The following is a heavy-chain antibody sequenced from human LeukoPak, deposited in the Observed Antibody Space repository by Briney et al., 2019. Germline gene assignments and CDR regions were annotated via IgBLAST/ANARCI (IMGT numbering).Heavy chain of an antibody. CDR3: ARGIAVDEAFDI. V-gene: IGHV4-39*01. J-gene: IGHJ3*02. CDR2: IYYSGST. D-gene: IGHD6-19*01. CDR1: GGSISSSSYY. Sequence: PSETLSLTCTVSGGSISSSSYYWGWIRQTPGKGLEWIGSIYYSGSTYYNPSLKSRVTISVDTSKNQFSLKLSSVTAADTAVYYCARGIAVDEAFDIWGQGTMVTVSS.